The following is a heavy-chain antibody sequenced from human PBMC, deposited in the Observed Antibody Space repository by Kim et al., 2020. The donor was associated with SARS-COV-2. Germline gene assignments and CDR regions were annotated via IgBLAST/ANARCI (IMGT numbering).Heavy chain of an antibody. D-gene: IGHD3-10*01. J-gene: IGHJ4*02. V-gene: IGHV3-74*01. Sequence: TTVTAHSVKGRFTIARENAKHTLYLQVNGLIGEDTALYYCARDLRGLQDYWGQGTLVTVSS. CDR3: ARDLRGLQDY. CDR2: TT.